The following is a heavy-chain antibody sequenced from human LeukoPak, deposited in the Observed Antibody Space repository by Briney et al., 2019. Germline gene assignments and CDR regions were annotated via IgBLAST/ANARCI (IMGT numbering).Heavy chain of an antibody. D-gene: IGHD3-3*01. Sequence: PGGSLRLSCAASGFTFSNYAMHWVRQAPGEGLEYVSAISSNGGSTYYADSVKGRFTISRDNSKNTLFLQMGSLRVEDMAVYYCARGLRAYNYYGMDVWGQGTTVTVSS. CDR3: ARGLRAYNYYGMDV. CDR2: ISSNGGST. V-gene: IGHV3-64*02. J-gene: IGHJ6*02. CDR1: GFTFSNYA.